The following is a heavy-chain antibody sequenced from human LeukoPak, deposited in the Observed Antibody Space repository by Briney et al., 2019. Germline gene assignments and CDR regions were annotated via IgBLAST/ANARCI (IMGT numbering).Heavy chain of an antibody. CDR1: GGSMNSGSYY. Sequence: SETLSLTCTVSGGSMNSGSYYWSWIRQPAGKGLEWIGRIYTSGSTNYNPSLLSRVTISVDTSKNQFSLKLNSVAAADTAVYYCARGTMIRVDPWGQGTLVTVSS. J-gene: IGHJ5*02. CDR2: IYTSGST. D-gene: IGHD3-10*01. V-gene: IGHV4-61*02. CDR3: ARGTMIRVDP.